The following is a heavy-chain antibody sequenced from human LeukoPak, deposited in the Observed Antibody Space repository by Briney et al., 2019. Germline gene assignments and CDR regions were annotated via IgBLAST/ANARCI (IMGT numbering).Heavy chain of an antibody. J-gene: IGHJ4*02. V-gene: IGHV3-49*03. D-gene: IGHD1-26*01. CDR1: GFTFGDYA. CDR3: TTDGVGVEGATYDN. CDR2: IRSKAYGGTT. Sequence: GGSLRLSCTASGFTFGDYAMSWFRQAPGKGLEWVGFIRSKAYGGTTEYAASVKGRFTISRDDSKSIAYLQMNSLKTEDTAVYYCTTDGVGVEGATYDNWGQGTLVSVSS.